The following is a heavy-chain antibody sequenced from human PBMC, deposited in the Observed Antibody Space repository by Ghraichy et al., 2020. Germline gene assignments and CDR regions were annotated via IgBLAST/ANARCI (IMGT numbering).Heavy chain of an antibody. Sequence: SETLSLTCTVSGGSIRFSSYYWGWIRQPPGKGLEWIGSIYYSGSTYYNPSLKSRVTISVDTSKNQFSLKLSSVTAADTAVYYCARHEGGGFDPWGQGILVTVSS. CDR2: IYYSGST. V-gene: IGHV4-39*01. D-gene: IGHD3-16*01. CDR3: ARHEGGGFDP. J-gene: IGHJ5*02. CDR1: GGSIRFSSYY.